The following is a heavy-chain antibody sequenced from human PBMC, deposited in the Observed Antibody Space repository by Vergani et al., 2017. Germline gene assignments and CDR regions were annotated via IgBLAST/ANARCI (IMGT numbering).Heavy chain of an antibody. CDR2: ISYDGSNK. V-gene: IGHV3-30-3*01. D-gene: IGHD6-13*01. J-gene: IGHJ6*02. Sequence: QVQLVESGGGVVQPGRSLRLSCAASGFTFSSYAMHWVRQAPGKGLEWVAVISYDGSNKYYADSVKGRFTISRDNSKNTLYLQMNSLRAEDTAVYYCAREGRGAAAGTGYYYGMDVWGQGTTVTVSS. CDR1: GFTFSSYA. CDR3: AREGRGAAAGTGYYYGMDV.